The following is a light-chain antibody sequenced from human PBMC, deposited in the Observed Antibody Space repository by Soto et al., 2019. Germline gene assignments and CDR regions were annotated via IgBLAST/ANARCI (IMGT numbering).Light chain of an antibody. CDR3: HQYGSSPLIT. Sequence: EIVLTEYPGNLALYPGQRATLSCRAIQLLIASDIAWYHHSPGQAPKFLIYGVSSRATGIPDRFSGIGSGTDFTLTISRLEPEDFAVYHCHQYGSSPLITLCQGTRLEIK. J-gene: IGKJ5*01. V-gene: IGKV3-20*01. CDR2: GVS. CDR1: QLLIASD.